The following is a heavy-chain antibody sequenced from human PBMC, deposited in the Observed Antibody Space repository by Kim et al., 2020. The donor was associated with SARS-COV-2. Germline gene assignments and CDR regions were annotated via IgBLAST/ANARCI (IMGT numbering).Heavy chain of an antibody. D-gene: IGHD2-8*01. CDR1: GGSISSGGYS. CDR2: IYHSGST. J-gene: IGHJ5*02. V-gene: IGHV4-30-2*01. Sequence: SETLSLTCTVSGGSISSGGYSWSWIRQPPGKGLEWIGYIYHSGSTYYNPSLKSRVTISVDRSKNQFSLKLSSVTAADTAVYYCAREVVLMVYAGWFDPWGQGTLVTVSS. CDR3: AREVVLMVYAGWFDP.